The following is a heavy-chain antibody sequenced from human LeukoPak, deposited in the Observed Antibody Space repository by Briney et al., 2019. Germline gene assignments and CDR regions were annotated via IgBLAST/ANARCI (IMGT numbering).Heavy chain of an antibody. CDR1: EDTFTGYY. CDR3: ARDYSSSSGYFDY. CDR2: VNPNNGVT. D-gene: IGHD6-6*01. V-gene: IGHV1-2*02. J-gene: IGHJ4*02. Sequence: ASVRVSCKASEDTFTGYYIHWVRQAPGQGLEWMGWVNPNNGVTEYAQEFQGRVTMTRDTSLSTAYMELSRLRSDDTAVYYCARDYSSSSGYFDYWGQGTLVTVSS.